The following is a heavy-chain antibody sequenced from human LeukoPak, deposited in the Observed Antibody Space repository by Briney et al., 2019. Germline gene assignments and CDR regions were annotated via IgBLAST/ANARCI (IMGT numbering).Heavy chain of an antibody. D-gene: IGHD3-10*01. V-gene: IGHV3-74*01. CDR3: STGSGHAFDI. Sequence: GGSLRLSCAASGFTFSSYWIHWVRQVPGKGLVWVSRINSDGSSTSYADSVKGRFTISRDNAKDTLYVQMNSLRAEDTAVYYCSTGSGHAFDIWGRGTMVTVSS. CDR1: GFTFSSYW. CDR2: INSDGSST. J-gene: IGHJ3*02.